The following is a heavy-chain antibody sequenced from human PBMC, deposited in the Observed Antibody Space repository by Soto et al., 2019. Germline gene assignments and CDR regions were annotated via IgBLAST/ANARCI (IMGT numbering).Heavy chain of an antibody. CDR1: GFTFSSYG. V-gene: IGHV3-30*18. CDR2: ISYDGSNK. Sequence: PGGSLRLSCAASGFTFSSYGMHWVRQAPGKGLEWVAVISYDGSNKYYADSVKGRFTISRDNSKNTLYLQMNSLRAEDTAVYYCAKPYSSGWWGDYFDYWGQGTLVTVSS. D-gene: IGHD6-19*01. CDR3: AKPYSSGWWGDYFDY. J-gene: IGHJ4*02.